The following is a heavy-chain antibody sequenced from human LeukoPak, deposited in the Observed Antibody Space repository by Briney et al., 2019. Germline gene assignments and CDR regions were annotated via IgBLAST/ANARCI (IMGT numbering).Heavy chain of an antibody. CDR3: VRGLTTVATWLYL. V-gene: IGHV1-2*02. Sequence: ASVKVSCKASGYTFTGYLMHWVRQAPGQGLEWMGWISPNSGDTKYAQKFQGRVTMTRDTSISTAYMEVSRLRSDDTAVYYCVRGLTTVATWLYLWGRGTRVTVSS. CDR2: ISPNSGDT. J-gene: IGHJ2*01. D-gene: IGHD4-17*01. CDR1: GYTFTGYL.